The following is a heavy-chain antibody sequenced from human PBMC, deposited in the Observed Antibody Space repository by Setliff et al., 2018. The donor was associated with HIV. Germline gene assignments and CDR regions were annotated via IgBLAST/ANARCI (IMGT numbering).Heavy chain of an antibody. J-gene: IGHJ5*02. D-gene: IGHD3-16*01. CDR2: ISSSSSSI. CDR1: GFTFSTFN. CDR3: AKGVKWLDP. V-gene: IGHV3-48*01. Sequence: GESLKISCEASGFTFSTFNMSWVRQAPGKGLEWVAYISSSSSSIYYADSVQGRFTISRDNSINILYLHMNRLIAEDTAVYYCAKGVKWLDPWGQGTLVTVSS.